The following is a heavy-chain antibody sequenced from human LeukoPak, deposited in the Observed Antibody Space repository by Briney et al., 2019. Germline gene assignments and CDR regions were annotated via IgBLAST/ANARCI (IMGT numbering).Heavy chain of an antibody. D-gene: IGHD1-26*01. J-gene: IGHJ4*02. V-gene: IGHV3-21*01. CDR1: GFTFSSYS. CDR3: ARDGVGATIYFDS. Sequence: SGGSLRLSCAASGFTFSSYSMNWVRQAPGKGLEWVSSISSSSSNIYYADSVKGRFTISRDNAKNSLYLQMNSLRAEDTAVYYCARDGVGATIYFDSWGQGTLVTVSS. CDR2: ISSSSSNI.